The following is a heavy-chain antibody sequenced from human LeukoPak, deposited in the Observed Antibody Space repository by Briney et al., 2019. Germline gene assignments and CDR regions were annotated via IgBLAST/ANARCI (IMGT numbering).Heavy chain of an antibody. CDR2: ISYDGSNK. CDR1: GFTFSSYA. Sequence: GGSLRLSCAASGFTFSSYAMHWVRQAPGKGLEWVAVISYDGSNKYYADSVKGRFTISRDNSKNTLYLQMNSLRAEDTAVYYCATPYYDTLTGFDYWGQGTLVTVSS. D-gene: IGHD3-9*01. V-gene: IGHV3-30-3*01. J-gene: IGHJ4*02. CDR3: ATPYYDTLTGFDY.